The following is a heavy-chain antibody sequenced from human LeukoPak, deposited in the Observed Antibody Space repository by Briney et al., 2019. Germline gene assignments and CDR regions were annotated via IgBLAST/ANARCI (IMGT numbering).Heavy chain of an antibody. Sequence: PSETLSLTCAVSGGSINSTNWWSWVRQPPGKGLEWIGEIYHTGRTNYNPSLKSRVTISVDKSKNQFSLKLSSVTDADTAVYYCASAVAGFIDYWGQGTLVTVSS. CDR3: ASAVAGFIDY. J-gene: IGHJ4*02. CDR2: IYHTGRT. CDR1: GGSINSTNW. V-gene: IGHV4-4*02. D-gene: IGHD6-19*01.